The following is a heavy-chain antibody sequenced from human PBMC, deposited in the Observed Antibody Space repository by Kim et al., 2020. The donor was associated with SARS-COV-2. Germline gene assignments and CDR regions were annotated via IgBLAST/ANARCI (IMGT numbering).Heavy chain of an antibody. V-gene: IGHV3-74*01. J-gene: IGHJ6*02. D-gene: IGHD2-2*02. Sequence: RFTISRDNAKNTLYLQMNSLRAEDTAVYYCARVCSSPSCYTDYYYYGMDVWGQGTTVTVSS. CDR3: ARVCSSPSCYTDYYYYGMDV.